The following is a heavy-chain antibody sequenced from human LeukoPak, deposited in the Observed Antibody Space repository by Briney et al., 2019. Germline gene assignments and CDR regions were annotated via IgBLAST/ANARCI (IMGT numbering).Heavy chain of an antibody. V-gene: IGHV1-8*02. CDR3: ARGHDYGDY. Sequence: ASVKVSCKASGGTFSSYAISWVRQATGQGLEWMGWMNPNSGNTGYAQKFQGRVTMTRNTSISTAYMELSSLRSEDTAVYYCARGHDYGDYWGQGTLVTVSS. CDR1: GGTFSSYA. CDR2: MNPNSGNT. J-gene: IGHJ4*02.